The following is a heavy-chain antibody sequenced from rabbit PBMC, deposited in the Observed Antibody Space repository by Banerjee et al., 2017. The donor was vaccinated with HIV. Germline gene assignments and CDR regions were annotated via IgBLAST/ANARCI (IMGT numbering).Heavy chain of an antibody. J-gene: IGHJ4*01. CDR3: ARDLAGVICWNFGL. Sequence: QELLEESGGDLVKPEGSLTLTCTASGFSFSYKYAMCWVRQTPGKGLEWIACINTSSGNTVYASWAKGRFTISKTSSTTVTLQMTSLTAADTATYFCARDLAGVICWNFGLWGQGTLVTVS. D-gene: IGHD4-1*01. V-gene: IGHV1S45*01. CDR2: INTSSGNT. CDR1: GFSFSYKYA.